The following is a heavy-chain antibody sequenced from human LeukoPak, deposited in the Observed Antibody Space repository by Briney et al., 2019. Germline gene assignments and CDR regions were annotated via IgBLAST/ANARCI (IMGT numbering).Heavy chain of an antibody. J-gene: IGHJ5*02. V-gene: IGHV4-59*01. CDR3: ARAAFLVAKDSSSPWFDT. CDR2: IYYSGRT. Sequence: PSETLSLTCTVSGGSISSYYWSWMRQPPGKGLEWIGHIYYSGRTNYNPSLKSRVTISVDTSKNQFSLKLSSVTAADTAVYYCARAAFLVAKDSSSPWFDTWGQGTLVTVSS. D-gene: IGHD3-3*02. CDR1: GGSISSYY.